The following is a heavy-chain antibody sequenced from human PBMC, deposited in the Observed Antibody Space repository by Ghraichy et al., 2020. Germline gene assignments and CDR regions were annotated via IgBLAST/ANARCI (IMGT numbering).Heavy chain of an antibody. CDR2: INHSGST. D-gene: IGHD6-6*01. Sequence: SETLSLTCAVYGGSFSGYYWSWIRQHPGKGLEWIGEINHSGSTNYNPSLKSRVTISVDTSKNQFFLKLSSVTAADTAVYYCARAKQLVFRGYYYYMDVWGKGTTVTVSS. CDR3: ARAKQLVFRGYYYYMDV. V-gene: IGHV4-34*01. J-gene: IGHJ6*03. CDR1: GGSFSGYY.